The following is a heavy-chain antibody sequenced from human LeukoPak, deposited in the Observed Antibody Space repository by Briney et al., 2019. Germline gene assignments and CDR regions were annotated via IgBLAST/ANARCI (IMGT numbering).Heavy chain of an antibody. CDR2: INPNSGGT. V-gene: IGHV1-2*02. CDR3: ATARERGYSGYDYSALVFDY. Sequence: ASVKVSCKAPGYTFTGYYMHWVRQAPGQGLEWMGWINPNSGGTNYAQKFQGRVTMTRDTSISTAYMELSRLRSDDTAVYYCATARERGYSGYDYSALVFDYWGQGTLVTVSS. D-gene: IGHD5-12*01. CDR1: GYTFTGYY. J-gene: IGHJ4*02.